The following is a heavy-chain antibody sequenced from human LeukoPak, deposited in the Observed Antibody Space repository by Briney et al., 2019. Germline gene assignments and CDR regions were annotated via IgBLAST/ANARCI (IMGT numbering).Heavy chain of an antibody. J-gene: IGHJ4*02. V-gene: IGHV3-33*06. CDR2: IWYDRSNK. CDR3: AKSGPVLDSILRAFDY. CDR1: GFTFSSYG. Sequence: PGGSLRLSCAASGFTFSSYGMHWVRQAPGKGLEWVVVIWYDRSNKYYADSVKGRFTISRDNLKNILYLQMHGLSPEDTAIYYCAKSGPVLDSILRAFDYWGQGTLVTVSS. D-gene: IGHD2-21*01.